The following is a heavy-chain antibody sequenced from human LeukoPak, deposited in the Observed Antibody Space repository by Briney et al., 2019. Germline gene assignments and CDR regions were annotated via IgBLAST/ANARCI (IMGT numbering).Heavy chain of an antibody. V-gene: IGHV3-7*01. CDR2: IKQDGSEK. CDR3: ASLIAAARLGPFYFDY. D-gene: IGHD6-13*01. J-gene: IGHJ4*02. CDR1: GFTFSSYW. Sequence: PGGSLRLSCAASGFTFSSYWMSWVRQAPGKGLEWVANIKQDGSEKYYVDSVKGRFTISRDNAKNSLYLQMNSLRAEDTAVYYCASLIAAARLGPFYFDYWGQGTLVTVSS.